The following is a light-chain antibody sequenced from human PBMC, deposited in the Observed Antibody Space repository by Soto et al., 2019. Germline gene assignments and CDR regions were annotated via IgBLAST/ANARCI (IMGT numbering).Light chain of an antibody. Sequence: QSVLTQAPSASGAPGQRVFISCSGSSPNIGSNYVYWYQQFPGTAPKLLILRNNQRPSGVPDRFSASKSGTSASLAISGLRSEDEADYHCASWDDNLRSVVFGGWTKVTVL. CDR3: ASWDDNLRSVV. CDR1: SPNIGSNY. V-gene: IGLV1-47*01. J-gene: IGLJ2*01. CDR2: RNN.